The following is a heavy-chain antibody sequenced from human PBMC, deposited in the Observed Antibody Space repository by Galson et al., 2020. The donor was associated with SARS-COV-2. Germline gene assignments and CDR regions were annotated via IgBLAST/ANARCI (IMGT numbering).Heavy chain of an antibody. J-gene: IGHJ6*02. Sequence: AGSLTLSCAVSGFTFNSYSMSWVRHAPGNGLDWVSPISSNSEYIYNVDSSKGRFTISIDNAKNSLYLQMNSLRAEDTAVYYCAREASWAMLGMDVWGQGTTVTVPS. CDR1: GFTFNSYS. V-gene: IGHV3-21*01. CDR3: AREASWAMLGMDV. D-gene: IGHD1-26*01. CDR2: ISSNSEYI.